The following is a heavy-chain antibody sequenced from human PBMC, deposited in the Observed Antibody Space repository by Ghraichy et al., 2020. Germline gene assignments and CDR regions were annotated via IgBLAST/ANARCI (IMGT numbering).Heavy chain of an antibody. CDR2: IYYNGNT. CDR3: ARAEAIVVVPAAIGFDI. J-gene: IGHJ3*02. D-gene: IGHD2-2*01. Sequence: SETLSLTCTVSGGSISSGGYYWSWIRQHPGKGLEWIGYIYYNGNTYYCPSLKSRVTISLDTSENQFSLKLTSVTAADTALYFCARAEAIVVVPAAIGFDIWGQGTMVTVSS. CDR1: GGSISSGGYY. V-gene: IGHV4-31*03.